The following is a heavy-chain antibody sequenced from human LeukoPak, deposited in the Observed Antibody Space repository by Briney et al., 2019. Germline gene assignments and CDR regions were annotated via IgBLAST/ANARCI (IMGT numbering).Heavy chain of an antibody. V-gene: IGHV4-4*02. J-gene: IGHJ4*02. CDR1: GGSISSSNW. CDR2: IFHSGST. Sequence: SETLSLTCAVSGGSISSSNWWSWVRQPPGRGLEWIGEIFHSGSTNYNPSLKSRVTISVDKSKNQFSLKLSSVTAADTAVYYCARLGKSSEIDYWGQGTLVTVSS. CDR3: ARLGKSSEIDY.